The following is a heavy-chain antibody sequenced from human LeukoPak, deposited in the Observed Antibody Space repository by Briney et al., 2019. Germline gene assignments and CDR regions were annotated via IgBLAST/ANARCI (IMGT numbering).Heavy chain of an antibody. CDR1: GYTFTSYY. CDR2: INPSGGST. J-gene: IGHJ4*02. Sequence: ASVKVSCKASGYTFTSYYMHWVRQAPGQGLEWMGIINPSGGSTCYAQEFQGRVTMTRDTSTSTVYMELSSLRSDDTAVYYCARDVASSGYYWDWGQGTLVTVSS. V-gene: IGHV1-46*01. D-gene: IGHD3-22*01. CDR3: ARDVASSGYYWD.